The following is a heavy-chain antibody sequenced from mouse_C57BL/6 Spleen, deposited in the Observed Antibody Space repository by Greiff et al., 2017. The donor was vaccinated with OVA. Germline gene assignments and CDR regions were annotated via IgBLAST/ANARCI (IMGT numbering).Heavy chain of an antibody. J-gene: IGHJ4*01. V-gene: IGHV1-82*01. CDR3: ASYTSYAMDY. CDR2: IYPGDGDT. D-gene: IGHD2-12*01. Sequence: VQLQQSGPELVKPGASVKISCKASGYAFSSSWMNWVKQRPGKGLEWIGRIYPGDGDTNYNGKFKGKATLTADKSSSTAYMQLSSLTSEDSAVYFCASYTSYAMDYWGQGTSVTVP. CDR1: GYAFSSSW.